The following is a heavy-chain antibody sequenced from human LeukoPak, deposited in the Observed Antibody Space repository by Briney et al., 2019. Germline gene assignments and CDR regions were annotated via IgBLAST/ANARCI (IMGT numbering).Heavy chain of an antibody. CDR2: IYHSGST. D-gene: IGHD3-22*01. V-gene: IGHV4-38-2*02. CDR3: ARGAHYDSSGYYLEGGYYFDY. Sequence: SGTLSLTCTVSGYSISSGYYWGWIRQPPGKGLEWIGSIYHSGSTYYNPSLKSRVTISVDTSKNQFSLKLSSVTAADTAVYYCARGAHYDSSGYYLEGGYYFDYWGQGTLVTVSS. J-gene: IGHJ4*02. CDR1: GYSISSGYY.